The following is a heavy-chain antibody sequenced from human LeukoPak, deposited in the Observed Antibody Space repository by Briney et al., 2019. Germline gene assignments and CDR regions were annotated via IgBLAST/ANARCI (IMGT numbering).Heavy chain of an antibody. V-gene: IGHV1-3*03. CDR3: ARDGGGSYYYYYMDV. Sequence: ASVKVSCKASGYTFTSYAMHWVRQAPGQRLEWMGWINAGNGNTKYSQEFQGRVTITRDTSASTAYMELSSLRSEDMAVYYCARDGGGSYYYYYMDVWGKGTTVTVSS. CDR2: INAGNGNT. D-gene: IGHD1-26*01. J-gene: IGHJ6*03. CDR1: GYTFTSYA.